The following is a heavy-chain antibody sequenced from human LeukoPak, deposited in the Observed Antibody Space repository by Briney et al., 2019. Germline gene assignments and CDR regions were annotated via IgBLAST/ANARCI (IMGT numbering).Heavy chain of an antibody. D-gene: IGHD6-13*01. J-gene: IGHJ5*02. CDR1: GGSISSSSYY. V-gene: IGHV4-39*02. CDR3: ARDGAASYDWFDP. CDR2: IYYSGST. Sequence: SETLSLTCTVSGGSISSSSYYWGWIRQPPGKGLEWIGSIYYSGSTYYNPSLKSRVTISVDTSKNQFSLKLSSVTAADTAVYYCARDGAASYDWFDPWGQGTLVTVSS.